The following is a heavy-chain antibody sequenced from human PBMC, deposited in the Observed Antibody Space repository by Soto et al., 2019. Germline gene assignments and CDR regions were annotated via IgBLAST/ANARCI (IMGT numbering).Heavy chain of an antibody. D-gene: IGHD3-16*01. CDR1: GFKFSNYA. CDR3: AKDRRAGGNSAFYFDF. CDR2: ISATGGGT. Sequence: GGSLRLSCAASGFKFSNYAMSWVRQAPGKGLEWVSLISATGGGTYYADSVKGRFTISRDNSHNTLYLQVHSLTAEDTAVYYCAKDRRAGGNSAFYFDFWGQGAQVAVSS. J-gene: IGHJ4*02. V-gene: IGHV3-23*01.